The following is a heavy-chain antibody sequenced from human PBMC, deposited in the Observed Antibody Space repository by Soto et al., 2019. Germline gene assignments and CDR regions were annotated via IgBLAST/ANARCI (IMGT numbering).Heavy chain of an antibody. Sequence: ASVKVSCKASGYTFATYAIHWVRQAPGQRLEWMGWINAGNGDTGRSQKFQGRITITSDTSASTAYMELSSLRSEDTAVYYCARSLSSGYSGPAWFDPWGQGSLVTVSS. CDR3: ARSLSSGYSGPAWFDP. V-gene: IGHV1-3*01. D-gene: IGHD5-12*01. CDR2: INAGNGDT. CDR1: GYTFATYA. J-gene: IGHJ5*02.